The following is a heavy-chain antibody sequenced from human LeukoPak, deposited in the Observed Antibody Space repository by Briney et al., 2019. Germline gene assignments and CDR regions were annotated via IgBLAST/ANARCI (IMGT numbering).Heavy chain of an antibody. J-gene: IGHJ4*02. Sequence: SETLSLTCAVYGGSFSGYYWSWIRQPPGKGLEWIGEINHSGSTNYNPSLKSRVTISVDTSKNQFSLKLSSVTAADTAVYYCARVGSDKRFLEWLLWLRCFDYWGQGTLVTVSS. V-gene: IGHV4-34*01. D-gene: IGHD3-3*01. CDR2: INHSGST. CDR1: GGSFSGYY. CDR3: ARVGSDKRFLEWLLWLRCFDY.